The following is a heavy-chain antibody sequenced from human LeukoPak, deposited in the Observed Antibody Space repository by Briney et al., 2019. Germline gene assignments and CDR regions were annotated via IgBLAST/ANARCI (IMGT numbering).Heavy chain of an antibody. V-gene: IGHV4-59*01. J-gene: IGHJ5*02. Sequence: SETLSLTCTVSGGSISSYYWSWIRQPPGKGLEWIGYIYYSGSTNYNPSLKSRVTISVDTSKNQFSLKLSSVTAADTAVYYCARTLIVVVYEEFGWFDPWGQVTLVTVST. CDR3: ARTLIVVVYEEFGWFDP. CDR1: GGSISSYY. CDR2: IYYSGST. D-gene: IGHD3-22*01.